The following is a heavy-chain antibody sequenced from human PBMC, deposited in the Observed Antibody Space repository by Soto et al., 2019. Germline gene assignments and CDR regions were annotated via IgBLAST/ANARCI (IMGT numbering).Heavy chain of an antibody. Sequence: SETLSLTCTVSGGSISSYYWNWIRQSPGKGLEWIASLDYSGTTNYNPSLKSRITTSVDPSKKQFSLKMRSVTAADTAVYYCARDSFPPYSSSSKGFDYWGQGSLVTSPQ. D-gene: IGHD6-6*01. V-gene: IGHV4-59*01. CDR3: ARDSFPPYSSSSKGFDY. CDR1: GGSISSYY. J-gene: IGHJ4*02. CDR2: LDYSGTT.